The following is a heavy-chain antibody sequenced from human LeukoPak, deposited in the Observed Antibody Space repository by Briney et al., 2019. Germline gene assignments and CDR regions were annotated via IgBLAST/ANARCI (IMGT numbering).Heavy chain of an antibody. V-gene: IGHV4-59*01. CDR2: IYYSGST. CDR3: ARDHARSYSFDY. CDR1: VGSISSYY. J-gene: IGHJ4*02. D-gene: IGHD1-26*01. Sequence: PSETLSLTCTVSVGSISSYYWSWIRQPPGKGLEWIEYIYYSGSTNYNPSLKSRVTISVDTSKNQFSLKLSSVTAADTAVYYCARDHARSYSFDYWGQGTLVTVSS.